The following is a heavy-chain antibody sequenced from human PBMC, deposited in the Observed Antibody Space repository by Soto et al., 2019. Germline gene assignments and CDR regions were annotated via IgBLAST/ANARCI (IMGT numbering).Heavy chain of an antibody. V-gene: IGHV3-30*18. J-gene: IGHJ4*02. CDR3: AKDRKYSSSSFDY. CDR1: GFTFSSYG. D-gene: IGHD6-6*01. CDR2: ISYDGRNK. Sequence: GGSLRLSCAASGFTFSSYGMHWVRQAPGKGLEWVAVISYDGRNKYYADSVKGRFTISRDNSKNTLYLQMNSLGAEDTAVYYCAKDRKYSSSSFDYWGQGTLVTVSS.